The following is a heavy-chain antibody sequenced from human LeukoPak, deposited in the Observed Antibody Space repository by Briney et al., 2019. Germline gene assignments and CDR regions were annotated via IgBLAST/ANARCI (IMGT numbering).Heavy chain of an antibody. V-gene: IGHV3-23*01. D-gene: IGHD6-6*01. CDR2: RSGGGLRT. CDR1: DSNIGTYA. CDR3: AKDRISGQGGAARILDY. Sequence: PGGSLRLSCGAPDSNIGTYAVTWVRQVPGTGLEWVSGRSGGGLRTYYARSVKGRLTISRDTSKNTFYLEMTSLGADDTALYYCAKDRISGQGGAARILDYWGQGILVTVSS. J-gene: IGHJ4*02.